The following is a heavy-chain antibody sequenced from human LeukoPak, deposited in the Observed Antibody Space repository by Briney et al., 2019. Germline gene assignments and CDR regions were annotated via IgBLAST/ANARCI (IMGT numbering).Heavy chain of an antibody. CDR1: GGTFSSYA. J-gene: IGHJ4*02. CDR3: ARGGCTNGVCPIDY. D-gene: IGHD2-8*01. Sequence: ASVKVSCKASGGTFSSYAISWVRQAPGQGLEWMGWINPNSGGTNYAQKFQGRVTMTRDTSISTAYMELSRLRSDDTAVYYCARGGCTNGVCPIDYWGQGTLVTVSS. CDR2: INPNSGGT. V-gene: IGHV1-2*02.